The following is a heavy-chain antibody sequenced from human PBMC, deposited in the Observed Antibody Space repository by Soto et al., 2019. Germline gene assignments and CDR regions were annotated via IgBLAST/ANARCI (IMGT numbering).Heavy chain of an antibody. V-gene: IGHV1-8*01. CDR3: ARLPVYGLEHYYYCGMDV. CDR2: MNPNSGNT. CDR1: GYTFTSYD. D-gene: IGHD3-10*01. Sequence: ASVKVSCKASGYTFTSYDINWVRQATGQGLEWMGWMNPNSGNTGYAQKFQGRVTMTRNTSISTAYMELSSLRSEDTAVYYCARLPVYGLEHYYYCGMDVWGQATTVTVSS. J-gene: IGHJ6*02.